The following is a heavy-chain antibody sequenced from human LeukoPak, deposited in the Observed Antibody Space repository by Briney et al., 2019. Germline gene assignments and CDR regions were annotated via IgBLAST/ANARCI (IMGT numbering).Heavy chain of an antibody. CDR1: GFTFSSYA. V-gene: IGHV3-23*01. CDR3: AKAQSTYYYDSSGYGSPYYFDY. Sequence: GGSLRLSCAASGFTFSSYAMSWVRQAPGKGLEWVSAISGSGGSTYYADSVKGRFTISRDNSKNTLYLQMNSLRAEDTAVYYCAKAQSTYYYDSSGYGSPYYFDYWAREPWSPSPQ. CDR2: ISGSGGST. J-gene: IGHJ4*02. D-gene: IGHD3-22*01.